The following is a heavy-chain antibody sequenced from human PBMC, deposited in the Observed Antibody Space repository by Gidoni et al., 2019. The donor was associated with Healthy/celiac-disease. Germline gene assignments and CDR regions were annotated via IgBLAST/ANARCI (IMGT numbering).Heavy chain of an antibody. Sequence: QITLKESGPTLVKPTQTLTLTCTFSGFSLSTSGVGVGWIRQPPGKALEWLALIYWNDDKRYSPSLKSRLTITKDTSKNQVVLTMTNMDPVDTATYYCAHSLGLGIAANFQHWGQGTLVTVSS. J-gene: IGHJ1*01. D-gene: IGHD6-13*01. CDR1: GFSLSTSGVG. CDR2: IYWNDDK. CDR3: AHSLGLGIAANFQH. V-gene: IGHV2-5*01.